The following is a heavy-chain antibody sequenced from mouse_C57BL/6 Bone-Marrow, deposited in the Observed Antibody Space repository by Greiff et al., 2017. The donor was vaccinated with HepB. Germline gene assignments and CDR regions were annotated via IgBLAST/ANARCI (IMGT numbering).Heavy chain of an antibody. CDR1: GFTFSDYG. CDR3: ARLYYSNSYYFDY. J-gene: IGHJ2*01. V-gene: IGHV5-17*01. D-gene: IGHD2-5*01. Sequence: EVMLVESGGGLVKPGGSLKLSCAASGFTFSDYGMHWVRQAPEKGLEWVAYISSGSSTIYYADTVKGRFTISRDNAKNTLFLQMTSLRSEDTAMYYCARLYYSNSYYFDYWGQGTTLTVSS. CDR2: ISSGSSTI.